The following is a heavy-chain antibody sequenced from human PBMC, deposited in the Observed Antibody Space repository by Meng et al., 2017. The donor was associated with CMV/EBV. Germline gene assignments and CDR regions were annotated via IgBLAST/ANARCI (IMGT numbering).Heavy chain of an antibody. J-gene: IGHJ5*02. CDR3: ARDGKGYCSSTSCYWFDP. CDR1: SIGSSSYD. V-gene: IGHV4-39*07. CDR2: IYYSGST. D-gene: IGHD2-2*01. Sequence: SIGSSSYDWGWIRQPPGKGLEWIGSIYYSGSTYYNPSLKSRVTISVDTSKNQFSLKLSSVTAADTAVYYCARDGKGYCSSTSCYWFDPWGQGTLVTVSS.